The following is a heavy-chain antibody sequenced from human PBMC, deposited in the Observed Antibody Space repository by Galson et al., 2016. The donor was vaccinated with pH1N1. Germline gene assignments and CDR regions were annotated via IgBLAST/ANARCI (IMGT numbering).Heavy chain of an antibody. D-gene: IGHD3-3*01. CDR1: GGSISSDSDY. Sequence: TLSLTCTVSGGSISSDSDYWTWIRQPAGKGLEWIGRVSGTGTTNYNPSLKSRVTLSIDTSKNQFSLKMASVTAADTAVYFCARESLEWLIIAGHRVELNWFASWGQGTLVTVSS. CDR2: VSGTGTT. J-gene: IGHJ5*01. CDR3: ARESLEWLIIAGHRVELNWFAS. V-gene: IGHV4-61*02.